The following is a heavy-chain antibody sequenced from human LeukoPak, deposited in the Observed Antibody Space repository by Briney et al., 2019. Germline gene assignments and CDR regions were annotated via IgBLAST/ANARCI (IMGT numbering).Heavy chain of an antibody. V-gene: IGHV4-61*08. D-gene: IGHD3-16*01. J-gene: IGHJ5*02. CDR2: IYYSGST. CDR1: GGSISRSDYY. Sequence: SQTLSLTCSVSGGSISRSDYYWSWIRQPPGKGLEWIGYIYYSGSTNYNPSLKSRVTISVDTSKNQFSLKLSSVTAADTAVYYCAREHYDNWFDPWGQGTLVTVSS. CDR3: AREHYDNWFDP.